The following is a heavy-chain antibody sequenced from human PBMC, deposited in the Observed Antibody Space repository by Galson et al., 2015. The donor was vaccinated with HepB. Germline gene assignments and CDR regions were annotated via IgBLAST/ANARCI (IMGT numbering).Heavy chain of an antibody. V-gene: IGHV1-46*01. J-gene: IGHJ3*02. D-gene: IGHD3-22*01. CDR3: ARPEGYYYDSSAAFDI. CDR2: INPSGGTT. Sequence: SVKVSCKASGYTFTSYYMHWVRQAPGQGLEWMGIINPSGGTTSYAQRFQGRVTMTRDTSTSTVYMELSSLRSEDTAVYYCARPEGYYYDSSAAFDIWGQGTMITVSS. CDR1: GYTFTSYY.